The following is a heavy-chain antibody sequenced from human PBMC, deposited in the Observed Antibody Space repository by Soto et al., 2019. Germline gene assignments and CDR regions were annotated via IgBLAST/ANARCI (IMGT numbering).Heavy chain of an antibody. CDR1: GFTFSNAW. CDR3: TTDPLEYSSSY. J-gene: IGHJ4*02. CDR2: IKSKTDGGTT. Sequence: PWGSLRLSCAASGFTFSNAWMSWVRQAPGKGLEWVGSIKSKTDGGTTDYAAPVKGRFTISRDDSKSTLYLQMNSLKTEDTAVYYWTTDPLEYSSSYWGQGNVVTVSS. D-gene: IGHD6-6*01. V-gene: IGHV3-15*01.